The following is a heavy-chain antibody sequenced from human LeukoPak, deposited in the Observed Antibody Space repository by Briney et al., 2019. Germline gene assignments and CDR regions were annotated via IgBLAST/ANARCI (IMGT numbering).Heavy chain of an antibody. J-gene: IGHJ4*02. CDR3: ARDSVVLYYFDY. CDR1: GVSISSSAYH. CDR2: IHNSGCT. V-gene: IGHV4-39*02. D-gene: IGHD2-15*01. Sequence: ETSETLSLTCTVSGVSISSSAYHWGWIRQPPGKGLEWIGSIHNSGCTYYNPSLKSRVTISVRTAKNQFSLKLSSVTAADTALYYCARDSVVLYYFDYWGQGTLVTVSS.